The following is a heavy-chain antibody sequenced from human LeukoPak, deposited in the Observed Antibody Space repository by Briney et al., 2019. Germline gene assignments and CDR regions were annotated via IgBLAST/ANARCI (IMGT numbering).Heavy chain of an antibody. CDR2: IRYDGSNQ. Sequence: PGGSLRLSCAASGFTFISYGMHWVRQAPGKGLEWVAFIRYDGSNQYYTDSVKGRFTISRDNSKNTLSLQMNSLRAEDTAVYYCAKDSSSLVDYWGQGTLVTVSS. CDR3: AKDSSSLVDY. V-gene: IGHV3-30*02. CDR1: GFTFISYG. D-gene: IGHD6-6*01. J-gene: IGHJ4*02.